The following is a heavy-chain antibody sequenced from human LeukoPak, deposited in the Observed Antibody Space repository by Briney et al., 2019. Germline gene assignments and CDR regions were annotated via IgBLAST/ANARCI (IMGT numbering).Heavy chain of an antibody. CDR1: GGSVSSGSYY. J-gene: IGHJ4*02. CDR2: INHSGST. Sequence: SETLSLTCTVSGGSVSSGSYYWSWIRQPPGKGLEWIGEINHSGSTNYNPSLKSRVTISVDTSKNQFSLKLSSVTAADTAVYYCARGSSGPRLGYWGQGTLVTVSS. D-gene: IGHD1-26*01. V-gene: IGHV4-39*07. CDR3: ARGSSGPRLGY.